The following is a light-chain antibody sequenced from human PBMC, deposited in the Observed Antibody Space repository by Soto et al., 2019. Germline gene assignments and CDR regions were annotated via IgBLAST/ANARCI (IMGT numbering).Light chain of an antibody. V-gene: IGKV3-11*01. J-gene: IGKJ5*01. CDR1: QSVSSY. Sequence: EIVLTQSPATLSLSPGERATLSCRASQSVSSYLAWYQQKPGQPPRLLIYDASNRATGIPARFSGSGSGTDFTLTISRLEPEDFAVYYCQQRSNWQVTFGQGTRLEIK. CDR2: DAS. CDR3: QQRSNWQVT.